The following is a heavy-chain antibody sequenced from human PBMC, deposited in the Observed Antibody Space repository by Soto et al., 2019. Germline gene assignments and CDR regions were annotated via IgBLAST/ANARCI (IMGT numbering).Heavy chain of an antibody. D-gene: IGHD6-19*01. CDR2: IDYSGST. Sequence: PSETLSLTCTVSGGSINTYHWSWIRQPPGKGLEWIGYIDYSGSTDYNPSLKSRVTISLDTSKKQLSLSLSSVTAADTAVYYCARNWCSVAGRYHFDHWGQGTLVTVSS. J-gene: IGHJ4*02. V-gene: IGHV4-59*01. CDR1: GGSINTYH. CDR3: ARNWCSVAGRYHFDH.